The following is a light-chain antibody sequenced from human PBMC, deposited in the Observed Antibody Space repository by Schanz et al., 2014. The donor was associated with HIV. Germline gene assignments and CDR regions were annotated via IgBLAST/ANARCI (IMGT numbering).Light chain of an antibody. CDR3: ISYTSDTVL. V-gene: IGLV2-14*03. Sequence: QSALTQPASVSGSPGQSITISCRGTSRDVGGYNYVSWYQQHPGKAPKLMIYDVTNRPSGISSRFSGSKSGNTASLTISGLQTEDEADYYCISYTSDTVLFGGGTKVTVL. J-gene: IGLJ2*01. CDR2: DVT. CDR1: SRDVGGYNY.